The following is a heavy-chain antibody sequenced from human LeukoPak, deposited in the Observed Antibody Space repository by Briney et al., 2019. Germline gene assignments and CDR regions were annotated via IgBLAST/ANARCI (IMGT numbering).Heavy chain of an antibody. D-gene: IGHD3-22*01. J-gene: IGHJ4*02. Sequence: PGGSLRLSCAASGFTFSSYSMNWVRQAPGKGLEWVSSISSSSSYIYYADSVKGRFTISRDNAKNSLYLQMNSLRAEDTAVYYCASHPDYDSTPAYWGQGTLVTVSS. CDR3: ASHPDYDSTPAY. CDR1: GFTFSSYS. V-gene: IGHV3-21*01. CDR2: ISSSSSYI.